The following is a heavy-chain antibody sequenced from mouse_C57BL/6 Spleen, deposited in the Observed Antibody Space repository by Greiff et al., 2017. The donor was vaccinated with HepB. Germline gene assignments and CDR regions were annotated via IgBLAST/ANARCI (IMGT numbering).Heavy chain of an antibody. D-gene: IGHD1-1*01. CDR2: INPNNGGT. V-gene: IGHV1-22*01. CDR3: ARVLSVAYYYGSTYVDY. Sequence: EVQLQQSGPELVKPGASVKMSCKASGYTFTDYNMHWVKQSHGKSLEWIGYINPNNGGTSYNQKFKGKATLTVNNSSSTAYMELRSLTSEDSAVYYCARVLSVAYYYGSTYVDYWGQGTTLTVSS. J-gene: IGHJ2*01. CDR1: GYTFTDYN.